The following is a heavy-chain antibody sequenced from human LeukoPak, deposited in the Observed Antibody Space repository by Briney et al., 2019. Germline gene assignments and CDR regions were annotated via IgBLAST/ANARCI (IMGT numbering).Heavy chain of an antibody. V-gene: IGHV3-21*04. J-gene: IGHJ1*01. D-gene: IGHD6-13*01. Sequence: GGSLRLSCAASGFTFSSYSMNWVRQASGKGLEWVSSISSSSSYIYYADSVKGRFTISRDNAKNSLYLQMNSLRAEDTAVYYCARDIYSSSWYGNFQHWGQGTLVTVSS. CDR3: ARDIYSSSWYGNFQH. CDR2: ISSSSSYI. CDR1: GFTFSSYS.